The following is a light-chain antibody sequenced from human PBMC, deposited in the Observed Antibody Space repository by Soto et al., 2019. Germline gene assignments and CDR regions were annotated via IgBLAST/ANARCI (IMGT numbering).Light chain of an antibody. CDR3: QQYNDWPIT. CDR2: GAS. J-gene: IGKJ5*01. Sequence: IVMTPSPAPLSVSPGEGASLSCRASQSVSSNLAWYQQKPGQAPRLLIYGASTRATGIPARFSGSGSGTEFTLTFSSLQSEDFAVYYCQQYNDWPITFGQGTRLEIK. CDR1: QSVSSN. V-gene: IGKV3-15*01.